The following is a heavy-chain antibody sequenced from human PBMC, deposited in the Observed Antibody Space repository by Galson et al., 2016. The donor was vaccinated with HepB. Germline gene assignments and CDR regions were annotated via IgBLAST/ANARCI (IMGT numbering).Heavy chain of an antibody. V-gene: IGHV4-34*01. J-gene: IGHJ4*02. Sequence: ETLSLTCAVYGGSFNGFSWNWIRQSPGKGLEWIGEINQSGSTNYAPSLRIRVTISIDTSKSRFSLRLNSVTAADTAVYYCARRRGVSGYVRPFDNWGQGALVTVSS. CDR3: ARRRGVSGYVRPFDN. D-gene: IGHD5-12*01. CDR1: GGSFNGFS. CDR2: INQSGST.